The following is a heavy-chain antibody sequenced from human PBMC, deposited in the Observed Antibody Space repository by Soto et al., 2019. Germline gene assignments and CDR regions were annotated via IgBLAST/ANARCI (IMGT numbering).Heavy chain of an antibody. Sequence: SETLSLTCTVSGDSISSYYWSWIRQPPGKGLEWIGYIYYSGSTNYNPSLKSRVTISVDTPKNQFSLKLTSVTAADTAVYYCASGVATIGPWGQGTLVTVS. CDR3: ASGVATIGP. D-gene: IGHD5-12*01. CDR1: GDSISSYY. CDR2: IYYSGST. V-gene: IGHV4-59*01. J-gene: IGHJ5*02.